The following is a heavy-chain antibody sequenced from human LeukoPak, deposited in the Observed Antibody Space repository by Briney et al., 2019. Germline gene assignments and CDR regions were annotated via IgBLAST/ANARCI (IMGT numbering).Heavy chain of an antibody. J-gene: IGHJ5*02. D-gene: IGHD4-17*01. CDR2: IKQDGSEK. Sequence: GGSLRLSCAASGFSFSSYWMSWVRQAPGKGLEWVANIKQDGSEKYYVDSVKGRFTISRDNAKNSLYLQMNSLRAEDTAAYYCARDLLGDYRWFDPWGQGTLVTVSS. CDR1: GFSFSSYW. CDR3: ARDLLGDYRWFDP. V-gene: IGHV3-7*01.